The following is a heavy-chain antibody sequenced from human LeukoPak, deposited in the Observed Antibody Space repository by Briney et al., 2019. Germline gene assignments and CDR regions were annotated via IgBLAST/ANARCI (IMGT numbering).Heavy chain of an antibody. J-gene: IGHJ6*02. CDR3: ARDNWNYGSSMDV. V-gene: IGHV4-61*01. D-gene: IGHD1-7*01. Sequence: SETLSLTCTVSGGSISGSSYYWSWIRQPPGKGLEWIGYIYYSGSTNYNPSLKSRVTISVDTSKNQFSLKLSSVTAADTAVYYCARDNWNYGSSMDVWGQGTTVTVSS. CDR2: IYYSGST. CDR1: GGSISGSSYY.